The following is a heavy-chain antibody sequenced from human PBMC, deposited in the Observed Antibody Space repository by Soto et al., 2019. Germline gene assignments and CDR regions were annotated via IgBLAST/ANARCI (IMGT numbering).Heavy chain of an antibody. J-gene: IGHJ5*02. CDR2: ISGSGGST. D-gene: IGHD2-8*01. V-gene: IGHV3-23*01. Sequence: GGSLRLSCAASGFTFSSYAMSWVRQAPGKGLEWVSAISGSGGSTYYADSVKGRFTITRDNSKNTLYLQMNSRRAEDTAFYYWAKGGNIVLRGYFKEGNWFDPWGQGTLVTVSS. CDR3: AKGGNIVLRGYFKEGNWFDP. CDR1: GFTFSSYA.